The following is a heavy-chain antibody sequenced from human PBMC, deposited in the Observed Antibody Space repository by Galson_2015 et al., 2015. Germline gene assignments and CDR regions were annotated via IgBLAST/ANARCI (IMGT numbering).Heavy chain of an antibody. CDR3: ARGRSMITVTRGGIDY. Sequence: SLRLSCAASGFTFSSYGMHWVRQAPGKGLEWVAVIWYDGSNIYYADSVKGRFIISRDNSKNTLYPQMNSLSDEDTALYYCARGRSMITVTRGGIDYWGQGTLVTVSA. D-gene: IGHD4-17*01. V-gene: IGHV3-33*01. CDR1: GFTFSSYG. CDR2: IWYDGSNI. J-gene: IGHJ4*02.